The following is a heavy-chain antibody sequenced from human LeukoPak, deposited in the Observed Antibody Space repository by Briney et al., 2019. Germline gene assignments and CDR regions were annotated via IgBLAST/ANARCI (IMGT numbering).Heavy chain of an antibody. Sequence: GGSLRLSCAASGFTFSSYAMSWVRQAPGRGLEWVSSISGSSGSTYYADSVKGRFTISRDNSKNTLYLQMNSLRAEDTAVYNCAKGGTVTTNSYYYGMDVWGQGTTVTVSS. CDR1: GFTFSSYA. D-gene: IGHD4-17*01. CDR3: AKGGTVTTNSYYYGMDV. J-gene: IGHJ6*02. CDR2: ISGSSGST. V-gene: IGHV3-23*01.